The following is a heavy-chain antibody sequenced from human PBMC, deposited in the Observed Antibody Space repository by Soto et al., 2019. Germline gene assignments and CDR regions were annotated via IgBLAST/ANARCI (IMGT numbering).Heavy chain of an antibody. J-gene: IGHJ4*02. CDR1: GYTFTSYG. Sequence: ASVKVSCTASGYTFTSYGISWVRQAPGQGLEWMGWISAYNGNTNYSQKFQGRVTMTRDTSTSTVYMELSSLRSEDTAVYYCALTAGPHYWGQGTLVTVSS. CDR3: ALTAGPHY. V-gene: IGHV1-18*01. CDR2: ISAYNGNT.